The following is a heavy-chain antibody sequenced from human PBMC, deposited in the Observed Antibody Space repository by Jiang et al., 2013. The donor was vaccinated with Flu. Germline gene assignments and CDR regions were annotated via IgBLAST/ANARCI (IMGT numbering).Heavy chain of an antibody. CDR1: GGSISSYY. V-gene: IGHV4-59*01. CDR3: ARVGRVASKAYFDY. J-gene: IGHJ4*02. CDR2: IYYSGST. D-gene: IGHD2-21*01. Sequence: PGLVKPSETLSLTCTVSGGSISSYYWSWIRQPPGKGLEWIGYIYYSGSTNYNPSLKSRVTISVDTSKNQFSLKLSSVTAADTAVYYCARVGRVASKAYFDYWGQGTLVTVSS.